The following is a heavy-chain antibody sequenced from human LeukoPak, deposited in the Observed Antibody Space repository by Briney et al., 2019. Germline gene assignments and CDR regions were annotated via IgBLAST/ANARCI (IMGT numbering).Heavy chain of an antibody. J-gene: IGHJ4*02. V-gene: IGHV4-59*12. CDR1: GGSISPYY. CDR3: ARVEDSSGYNSIDY. D-gene: IGHD3-22*01. Sequence: PSETLSLTCTVSGGSISPYYWSWIRQSPGKGLEWIGYIYSSGSANYNPSLKSRVTISVDTSKNQFSLKLSSVTAADTAVYYCARVEDSSGYNSIDYWGQGTLVTVSS. CDR2: IYSSGSA.